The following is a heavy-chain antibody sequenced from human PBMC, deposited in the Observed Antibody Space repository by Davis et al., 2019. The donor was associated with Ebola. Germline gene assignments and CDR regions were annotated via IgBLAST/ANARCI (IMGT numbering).Heavy chain of an antibody. CDR2: IKQDGSET. V-gene: IGHV3-7*03. CDR1: EFTFSTYW. J-gene: IGHJ6*02. Sequence: GESLKISCAASEFTFSTYWMSWVRQAPGKGLEWVANIKQDGSETHYVDSVKGRFSISRDNSKSSLYLQMNSLRAEDSAVYYCARDLVGFGYSYSGNYYYGMDLWGHGTTVTVSS. D-gene: IGHD5-24*01. CDR3: ARDLVGFGYSYSGNYYYGMDL.